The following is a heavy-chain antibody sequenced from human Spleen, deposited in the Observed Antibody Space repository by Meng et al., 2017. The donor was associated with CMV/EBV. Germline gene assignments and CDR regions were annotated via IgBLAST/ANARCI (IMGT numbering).Heavy chain of an antibody. CDR3: ARSHSPHSGSSYFDY. D-gene: IGHD6-13*01. CDR2: INPSDGST. J-gene: IGHJ4*02. CDR1: GNTFSRYY. V-gene: IGHV1-46*01. Sequence: ASVKVSCKASGNTFSRYYIHWLRQAPGQGPEWMGIINPSDGSTNYAQKFLGRVIMTRDTSTSTVYLELSRLRSEDTAVFYCARSHSPHSGSSYFDYWGQGPLVTVSS.